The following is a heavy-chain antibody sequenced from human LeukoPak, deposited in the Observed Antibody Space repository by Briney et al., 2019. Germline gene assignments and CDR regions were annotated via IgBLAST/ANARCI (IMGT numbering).Heavy chain of an antibody. CDR1: GGSFSGYY. CDR3: ASVLLGEFRY. CDR2: INHSGST. J-gene: IGHJ4*02. Sequence: SETLSLTCAVYGGSFSGYYWSWIRQPPGKGLEWIGEINHSGSTNYNPSLKSRVTISVDTSKNQFSLKLSSVTAADTAVYYCASVLLGEFRYWGQGTLVTVSS. D-gene: IGHD3-10*01. V-gene: IGHV4-34*01.